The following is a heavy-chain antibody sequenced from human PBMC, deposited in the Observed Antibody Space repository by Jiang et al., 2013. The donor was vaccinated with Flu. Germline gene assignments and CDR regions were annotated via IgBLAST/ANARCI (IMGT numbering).Heavy chain of an antibody. V-gene: IGHV5-51*01. Sequence: GAEVKKPGESLKISCKGSGYSFTSYWIGWVRQMPGKGLEWMGIIYPGDSDTRYSPSFQGQVTISADKSISTAYLQWSSLKASDTAMYYCARAHSSSLAGYYYYYGMDVWGQGTTVTVSS. J-gene: IGHJ6*02. CDR2: IYPGDSDT. D-gene: IGHD6-6*01. CDR1: GYSFTSYW. CDR3: ARAHSSSLAGYYYYYGMDV.